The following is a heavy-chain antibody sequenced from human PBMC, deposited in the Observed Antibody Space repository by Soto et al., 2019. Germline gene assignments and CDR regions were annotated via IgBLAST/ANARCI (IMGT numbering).Heavy chain of an antibody. V-gene: IGHV3-7*03. Sequence: GGSLRLSCAASGFTFRNYYMNWVRQAPGKGLEWVAKIKSDGTEKYYVDSVKGRFTISRDNAENSLYLQMNSLRAEDTAVYYCARGGWHFSSDYSGGSFDYWGQGTLVTVSS. J-gene: IGHJ4*02. CDR3: ARGGWHFSSDYSGGSFDY. D-gene: IGHD3-3*02. CDR2: IKSDGTEK. CDR1: GFTFRNYY.